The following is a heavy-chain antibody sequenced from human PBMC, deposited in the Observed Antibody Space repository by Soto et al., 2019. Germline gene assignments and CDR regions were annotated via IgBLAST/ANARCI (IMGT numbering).Heavy chain of an antibody. Sequence: ASVKVSCKASGGTFSSYAISWVRQAPGQGLEWMGGIIPIFGTANYAQKFQGRVTITADESTSTAYMELSSLRSEDTAVYYCASSPTNVLRFLEPWGQGTLVTVSS. CDR1: GGTFSSYA. J-gene: IGHJ5*02. CDR2: IIPIFGTA. V-gene: IGHV1-69*13. CDR3: ASSPTNVLRFLEP. D-gene: IGHD3-3*01.